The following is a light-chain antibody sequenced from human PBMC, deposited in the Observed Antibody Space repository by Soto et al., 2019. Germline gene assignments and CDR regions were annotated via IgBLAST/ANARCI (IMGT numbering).Light chain of an antibody. CDR1: QTISSW. V-gene: IGKV1-5*03. CDR2: KAS. Sequence: DIQMTQSPSTLSGSVGDRVTITCRASQTISSWLAWYQQKPGKAPKLLIYKASTLKSGVPSRFSGSGSGTEFTLTISILQPDDFANYYCQHYNSYSEAFGQGTKVDLK. CDR3: QHYNSYSEA. J-gene: IGKJ1*01.